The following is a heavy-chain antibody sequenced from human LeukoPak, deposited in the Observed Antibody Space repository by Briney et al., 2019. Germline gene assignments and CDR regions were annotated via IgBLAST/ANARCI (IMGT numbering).Heavy chain of an antibody. J-gene: IGHJ4*02. Sequence: GGSLRLSCAASGFTFSSHAMHWVRQAPGKGLEWVAVISYDGSNKYYADSVKGRFTISRGNSKNTLYLQMNSLRAEDTAVYYCARDYTHSSGYLGYWGQGTLVTVSS. CDR1: GFTFSSHA. V-gene: IGHV3-30*04. CDR3: ARDYTHSSGYLGY. D-gene: IGHD3-22*01. CDR2: ISYDGSNK.